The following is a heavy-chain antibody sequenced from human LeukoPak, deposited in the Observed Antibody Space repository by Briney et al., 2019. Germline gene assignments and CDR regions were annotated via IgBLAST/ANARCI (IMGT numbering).Heavy chain of an antibody. Sequence: SVKVSCKASGGTVTSYAISWVRQAPGQGLEWMGGIIPIFGTANYAQKFQRRGTSTADESTSTAYMELSSLRSEDTAVYDCERGGLGSYYAHYYYYGMDVWGQGTTVTVSS. J-gene: IGHJ6*02. CDR3: ERGGLGSYYAHYYYYGMDV. CDR2: IIPIFGTA. CDR1: GGTVTSYA. V-gene: IGHV1-69*13. D-gene: IGHD3-10*01.